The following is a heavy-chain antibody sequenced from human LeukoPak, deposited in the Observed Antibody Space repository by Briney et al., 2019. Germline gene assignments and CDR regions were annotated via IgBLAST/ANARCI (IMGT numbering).Heavy chain of an antibody. V-gene: IGHV4-4*07. CDR1: GDSISLPY. D-gene: IGHD4-23*01. CDR3: ATSNGGKIVPFDY. Sequence: SETLSLTCTVSGDSISLPYMSWVRQTPEKGLEWIGRIDTRGSTDYNPSLESRVTMSVDTSKNQFSLKLSSVTAADTAVYYCATSNGGKIVPFDYWGQGTLVTVPS. CDR2: IDTRGST. J-gene: IGHJ4*02.